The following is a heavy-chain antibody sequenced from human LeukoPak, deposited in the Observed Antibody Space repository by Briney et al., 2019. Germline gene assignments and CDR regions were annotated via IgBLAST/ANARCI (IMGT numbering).Heavy chain of an antibody. Sequence: SETLSLTCAVYGGSFSGYYWSWIRQPPGKGLEWIGEINHSGSTNYNPSVKSRFTISVDTSKNQFSLKLSPVTAADTAVYSCARGGSSFLYWGQGTLVTVSS. V-gene: IGHV4-34*01. CDR1: GGSFSGYY. J-gene: IGHJ4*02. CDR2: INHSGST. D-gene: IGHD6-13*01. CDR3: ARGGSSFLY.